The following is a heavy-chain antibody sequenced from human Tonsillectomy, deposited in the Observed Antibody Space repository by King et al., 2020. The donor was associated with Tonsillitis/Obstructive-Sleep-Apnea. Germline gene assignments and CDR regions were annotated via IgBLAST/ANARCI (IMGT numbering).Heavy chain of an antibody. D-gene: IGHD1-1*01. Sequence: VQLVESGGGVVQPGRSLRLSCAASGFTFSSYGMHWVRQGPGKGLEWVAGISYDGSNKYHADSVKGRFTISRDNSKKTLYLQMNSRRAEDTAVYYCATDPGNRNDRESYFDYWGQGTLVTVSS. CDR2: ISYDGSNK. J-gene: IGHJ4*02. CDR3: ATDPGNRNDRESYFDY. V-gene: IGHV3-30*03. CDR1: GFTFSSYG.